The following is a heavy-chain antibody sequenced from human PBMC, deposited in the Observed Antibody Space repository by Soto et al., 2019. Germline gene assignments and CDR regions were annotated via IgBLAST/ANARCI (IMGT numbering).Heavy chain of an antibody. Sequence: GGPLRLYGATSVFSVGSYWMTWVRQAPGKGLEWVANINQDGSEHFSVDSVKGRLSISRDNAKNTLYLQMNSLRADDTAMYYCARNHNSDFWSVPTSLDYWGQGSLVTVSS. CDR2: INQDGSEH. V-gene: IGHV3-7*03. J-gene: IGHJ4*02. D-gene: IGHD3-3*01. CDR3: ARNHNSDFWSVPTSLDY. CDR1: VFSVGSYW.